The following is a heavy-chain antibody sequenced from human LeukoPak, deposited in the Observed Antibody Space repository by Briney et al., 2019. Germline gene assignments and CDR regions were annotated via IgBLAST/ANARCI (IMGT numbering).Heavy chain of an antibody. Sequence: GGSLRLSCEASGFTFSNYWMTWVRQAPGKGLEWVANIKYDESQKNYVDSVKGRFTISRDNAKNSLYLQMNNLRTEDTAVYYCAKERHYDWEFWGQGNLVPVS. J-gene: IGHJ1*01. D-gene: IGHD3-9*01. CDR3: AKERHYDWEF. CDR1: GFTFSNYW. V-gene: IGHV3-7*01. CDR2: IKYDESQK.